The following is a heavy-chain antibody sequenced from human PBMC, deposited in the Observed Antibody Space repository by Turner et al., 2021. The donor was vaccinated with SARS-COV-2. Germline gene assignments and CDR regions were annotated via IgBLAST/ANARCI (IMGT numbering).Heavy chain of an antibody. CDR1: GGSISSKS. J-gene: IGHJ6*02. CDR3: ARHQGSTSGYDHGMNV. CDR2: FYKIGRI. V-gene: IGHV4-59*08. Sequence: QVQLQESGPGLVRPSETLSLTCTVSGGSISSKSWSWIRQSPGRGLEWIGYFYKIGRIEYNPTLRSRVTISVDTSKNQLSLNLISRTAADTAVYYCARHQGSTSGYDHGMNVWGQGTAVIVSS. D-gene: IGHD1-1*01.